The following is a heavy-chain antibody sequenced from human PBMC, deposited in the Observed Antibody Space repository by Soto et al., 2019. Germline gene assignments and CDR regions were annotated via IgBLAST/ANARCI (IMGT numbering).Heavy chain of an antibody. CDR1: GGSISSGDYY. J-gene: IGHJ6*02. V-gene: IGHV4-30-4*02. CDR2: IYYSGST. Sequence: SDTLSLTCTVSGGSISSGDYYWSWIRQPPGKGLEWIGYIYYSGSTYYNPSLKSRVTISVDTSKNQFSLKLSSVTAADTAVYYCARDYGGNSANYYYCYGMDVWGQGTTVTVSS. CDR3: ARDYGGNSANYYYCYGMDV. D-gene: IGHD4-17*01.